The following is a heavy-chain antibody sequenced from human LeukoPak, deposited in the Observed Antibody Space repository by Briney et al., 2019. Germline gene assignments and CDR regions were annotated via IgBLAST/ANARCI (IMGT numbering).Heavy chain of an antibody. CDR1: GGTFSSYA. CDR2: IIPIFGTA. CDR3: ARTGADRNQLLWFGKFDY. D-gene: IGHD3-10*01. V-gene: IGHV1-69*05. J-gene: IGHJ4*02. Sequence: ASVKVSCKASGGTFSSYAISWVRQAPGQGLEWMGGIIPIFGTANYAQKFQGRVTITTDESTSTAYMELSSLRSEDTAVYYCARTGADRNQLLWFGKFDYWGQGTLVTVSS.